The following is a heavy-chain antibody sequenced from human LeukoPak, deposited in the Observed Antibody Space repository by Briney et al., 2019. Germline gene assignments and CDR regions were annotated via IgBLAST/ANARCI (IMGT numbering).Heavy chain of an antibody. J-gene: IGHJ3*02. D-gene: IGHD3-9*01. Sequence: PGESLKISCKGSGYSFTTYWIDWVRQMPGKGLEWMGIIYPGDSDTRYSPSFQGQVTISADKPISTAYLHWNSLKAADTAMYYCARRLDHDAFDIWGQGTMVTVSS. CDR3: ARRLDHDAFDI. CDR1: GYSFTTYW. CDR2: IYPGDSDT. V-gene: IGHV5-51*01.